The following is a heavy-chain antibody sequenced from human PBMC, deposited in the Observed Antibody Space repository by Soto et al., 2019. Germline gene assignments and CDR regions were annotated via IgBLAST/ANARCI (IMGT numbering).Heavy chain of an antibody. Sequence: SLKISCAASGFTFDDYAMHWVRQAPGKGLEWVSGISWNSGSIGYADSVKGRFTISRDNAKNSLYLQMNSLRAEDTALYYCAKDKRRYSSSSGDFDYWGQGTLVTVSS. J-gene: IGHJ4*02. CDR3: AKDKRRYSSSSGDFDY. CDR2: ISWNSGSI. D-gene: IGHD6-6*01. CDR1: GFTFDDYA. V-gene: IGHV3-9*01.